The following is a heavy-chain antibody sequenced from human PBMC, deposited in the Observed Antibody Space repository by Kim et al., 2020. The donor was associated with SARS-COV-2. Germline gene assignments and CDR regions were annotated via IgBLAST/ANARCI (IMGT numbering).Heavy chain of an antibody. J-gene: IGHJ4*02. Sequence: SETLSLTCTVSGGSISSSSYYWGWIRQPPGKGLEWIGSIHYRGSTFYNPSLKSRVTISLDTSKNQFSLRLSSVTAADTAVYYCARLFFGDGYYYDSSGYWGWFDYWGQGTLVTVSS. CDR3: ARLFFGDGYYYDSSGYWGWFDY. D-gene: IGHD3-22*01. CDR2: IHYRGST. CDR1: GGSISSSSYY. V-gene: IGHV4-39*07.